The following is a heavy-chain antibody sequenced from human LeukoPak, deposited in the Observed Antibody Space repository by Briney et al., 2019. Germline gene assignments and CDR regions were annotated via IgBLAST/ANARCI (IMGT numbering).Heavy chain of an antibody. V-gene: IGHV3-23*01. D-gene: IGHD6-13*01. CDR1: GFTFSSYA. J-gene: IGHJ4*02. CDR2: ISGSGATT. Sequence: PGGSLRLSCEASGFTFSSYAMNWVRQAPGKGLEWVSSISGSGATTSYAASVEGRFTISRDNAKNSLYLQMNSLRAEDTAVYYPARPKYSSSWQIFDYCGQGTLVTASS. CDR3: ARPKYSSSWQIFDY.